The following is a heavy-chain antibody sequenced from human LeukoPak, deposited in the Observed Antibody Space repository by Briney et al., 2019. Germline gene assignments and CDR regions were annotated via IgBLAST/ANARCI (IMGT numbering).Heavy chain of an antibody. V-gene: IGHV1-69*04. J-gene: IGHJ4*02. Sequence: SVKVSCKASGGTFSSYAISWVRQAPGQGLEWMRRIIPILGIANYAQKFQGRVTITADKSTSTAYMELSSLRSEDTAVYYCARELRYYYDSSGYYSVNFDYWGQGTLVTVSS. CDR2: IIPILGIA. CDR1: GGTFSSYA. D-gene: IGHD3-22*01. CDR3: ARELRYYYDSSGYYSVNFDY.